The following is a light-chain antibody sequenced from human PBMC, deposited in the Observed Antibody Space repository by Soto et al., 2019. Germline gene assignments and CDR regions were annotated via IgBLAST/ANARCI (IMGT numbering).Light chain of an antibody. V-gene: IGKV1-5*01. CDR2: DAS. CDR3: QQYHTSSIT. CDR1: QTISNW. J-gene: IGKJ5*01. Sequence: DIQMTQSPSTLSASVGDRVTITCRASQTISNWLAWYQQKPGKAPTLLIYDASTLERGVPSRFSVTGSGTEFTLSIDSLQPDDFATYYCQQYHTSSITFGQGTRLEIK.